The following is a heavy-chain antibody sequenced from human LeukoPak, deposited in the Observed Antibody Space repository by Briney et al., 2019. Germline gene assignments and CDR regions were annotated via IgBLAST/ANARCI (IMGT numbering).Heavy chain of an antibody. Sequence: SETLSLTCTVSGGSISSSSYYWGWIRQPPGKGLEWIGSIYYSGSTYYNPSLKSRVTISVDTSKNQFSLKLSSVTAADTAVYYCARQNYDFWSGYWGTTSYYYYYMDVWGKGTTVTVSS. CDR1: GGSISSSSYY. D-gene: IGHD3-3*01. CDR3: ARQNYDFWSGYWGTTSYYYYYMDV. J-gene: IGHJ6*03. CDR2: IYYSGST. V-gene: IGHV4-39*01.